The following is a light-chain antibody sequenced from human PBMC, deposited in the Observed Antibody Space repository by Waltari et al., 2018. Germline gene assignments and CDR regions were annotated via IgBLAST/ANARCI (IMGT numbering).Light chain of an antibody. V-gene: IGLV2-14*03. CDR3: TSYTSKNTFI. CDR2: AVS. CDR1: ATDIGGYDY. Sequence: QSALTQPASVFGSLGQSVTISCTGTATDIGGYDYVSWYQQHHGKAPKLLIFAVSNRPSEISARFSASKSGNTASLSISGLQTEDEADYHCTSYTSKNTFIFGGGTRLTVL. J-gene: IGLJ2*01.